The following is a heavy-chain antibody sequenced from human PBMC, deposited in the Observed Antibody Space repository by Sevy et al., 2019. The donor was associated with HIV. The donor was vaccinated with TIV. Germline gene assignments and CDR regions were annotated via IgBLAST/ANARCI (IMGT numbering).Heavy chain of an antibody. CDR2: ISSSSSYI. D-gene: IGHD2-2*01. Sequence: GGSLRLSCAASGFTFSSYSMNWVRQAPGKGLEWVSSISSSSSYIYYADSVKGRFTISRDNAMNSLYLQMNSLRAEDTAVYYCARFCSSTSPGWFDPWGQGTLVTVSS. V-gene: IGHV3-21*01. CDR3: ARFCSSTSPGWFDP. CDR1: GFTFSSYS. J-gene: IGHJ5*02.